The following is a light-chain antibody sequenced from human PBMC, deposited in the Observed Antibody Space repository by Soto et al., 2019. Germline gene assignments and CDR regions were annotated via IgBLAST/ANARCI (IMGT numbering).Light chain of an antibody. CDR1: SSDVGGYNY. CDR2: DVS. CDR3: SSYTGSSTYVV. J-gene: IGLJ2*01. Sequence: QSALTQPASVSGSPGQSITISCTGTSSDVGGYNYVSWYQQYPGKAPKLMIYDVSNRPSGVSNRFSGSKSGNTASLTISGLQAEDEADYYCSSYTGSSTYVVFGGGTKLTVL. V-gene: IGLV2-14*01.